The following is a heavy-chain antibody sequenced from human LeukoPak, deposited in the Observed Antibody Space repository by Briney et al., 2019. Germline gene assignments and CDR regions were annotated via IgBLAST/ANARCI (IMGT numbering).Heavy chain of an antibody. CDR3: ARANKRYSSSWYRKFFDY. J-gene: IGHJ4*02. CDR2: INHSGST. CDR1: GGSFSGYY. Sequence: PSETLSLTCAVHGGSFSGYYWSWIRQPPGKGLEWIGEINHSGSTNYNPSLKSRVTISVDTSKNQFSLKLSSVTAADTAVYYCARANKRYSSSWYRKFFDYWGQGTLVTVSS. V-gene: IGHV4-34*01. D-gene: IGHD6-13*01.